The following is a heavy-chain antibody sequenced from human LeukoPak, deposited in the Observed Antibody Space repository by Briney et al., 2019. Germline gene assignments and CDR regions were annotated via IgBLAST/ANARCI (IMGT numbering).Heavy chain of an antibody. CDR3: AKAGAYGDYLTALLDY. CDR1: GGSISSYY. D-gene: IGHD4-17*01. CDR2: ISWNSGSI. V-gene: IGHV3-9*01. Sequence: LSLTCTVSGGSISSYYWSWIRPPPGKGLEWVSGISWNSGSIGYADSVKGRFTISRDNAKNSLYLQMNSLRAEDTALYYCAKAGAYGDYLTALLDYWGQGTLVTVSS. J-gene: IGHJ4*02.